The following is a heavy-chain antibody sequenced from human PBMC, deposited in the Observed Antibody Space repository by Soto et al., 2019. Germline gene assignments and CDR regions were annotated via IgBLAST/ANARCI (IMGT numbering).Heavy chain of an antibody. CDR1: GGSFSGYY. D-gene: IGHD3-3*01. V-gene: IGHV4-34*01. Sequence: SETLSLTCAVYGGSFSGYYWSWIRQPPGKGLEWIGEINHSGSTNYNPSLKSRVTISVDTSKNQFSLKLSSVTAADTAVYYCARWSGYSWGHWFDPWGQGTLVTVSS. CDR3: ARWSGYSWGHWFDP. CDR2: INHSGST. J-gene: IGHJ5*02.